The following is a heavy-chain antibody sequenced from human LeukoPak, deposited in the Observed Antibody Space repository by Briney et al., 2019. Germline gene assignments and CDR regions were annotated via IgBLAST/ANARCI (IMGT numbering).Heavy chain of an antibody. Sequence: SVKVSCKASGGTFSSYAISWVRQAPGQGLEWVGGIIPIFGTANYAQKFQGRVTITADESTSTAYMELSSLRSEDTAVYYCARDRYLSNWNLFTLDYWGQGTLVTVSS. D-gene: IGHD1-20*01. J-gene: IGHJ4*02. CDR3: ARDRYLSNWNLFTLDY. V-gene: IGHV1-69*13. CDR2: IIPIFGTA. CDR1: GGTFSSYA.